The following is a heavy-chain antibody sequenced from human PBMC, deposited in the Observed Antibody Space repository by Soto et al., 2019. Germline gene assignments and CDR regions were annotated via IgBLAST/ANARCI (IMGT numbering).Heavy chain of an antibody. V-gene: IGHV4-31*03. CDR2: IYYSGST. J-gene: IGHJ4*02. D-gene: IGHD3-10*01. CDR3: AGVTRVRGGYYFDF. Sequence: SETLSLTCTVSGGSISSGGYYWSWIRQHPGKGLEWIGYIYYSGSTYYNPSLKSRVTISIDTSKNQFSLKLSSVTAAAAAVYYGAGVTRVRGGYYFDFWGQGTLVTVSS. CDR1: GGSISSGGYY.